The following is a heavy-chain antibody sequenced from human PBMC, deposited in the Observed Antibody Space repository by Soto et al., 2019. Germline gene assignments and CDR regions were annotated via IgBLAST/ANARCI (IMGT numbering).Heavy chain of an antibody. Sequence: GWSLRLSCAASGFTFSSYWMSWVRQAPGKGLEWVANIKQDGSEKYYVDSVKGRFTISRDNAKNSLYLQMNSLRAEDTAVYYCARARIAAALDVWGQGTTVTVSS. V-gene: IGHV3-7*03. D-gene: IGHD6-13*01. CDR2: IKQDGSEK. CDR1: GFTFSSYW. J-gene: IGHJ6*02. CDR3: ARARIAAALDV.